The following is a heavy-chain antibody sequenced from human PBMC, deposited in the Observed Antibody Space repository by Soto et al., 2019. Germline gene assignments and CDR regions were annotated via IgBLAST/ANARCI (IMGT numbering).Heavy chain of an antibody. CDR3: ARGPYYDSSGYYMPEYYFDY. CDR1: GGSISSGDYY. CDR2: IYYSGST. D-gene: IGHD3-22*01. J-gene: IGHJ4*02. Sequence: SETLSLTCTVSGGSISSGDYYWSWIRQPPGKGLEWIGYIYYSGSTYYNPSLKSRVTISVDTSKNQFSLKLSSVTAADTAVYYCARGPYYDSSGYYMPEYYFDYWGQGTLVTVSS. V-gene: IGHV4-30-4*01.